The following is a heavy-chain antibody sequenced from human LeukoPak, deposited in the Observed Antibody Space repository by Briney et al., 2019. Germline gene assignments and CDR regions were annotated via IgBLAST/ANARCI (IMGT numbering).Heavy chain of an antibody. V-gene: IGHV3-7*01. CDR1: GFTFGNYW. Sequence: GGSLRLSCTTSGFTFGNYWMSWVRQAPGKGLEWVANIKQDGGEKYYVDSVKGRFTISRDNAKNSLYLQMNSLRAEDTAIYYCARAPIVVVPTWRPTYFDYWGQGTLVTVSS. CDR3: ARAPIVVVPTWRPTYFDY. CDR2: IKQDGGEK. D-gene: IGHD2-2*01. J-gene: IGHJ4*02.